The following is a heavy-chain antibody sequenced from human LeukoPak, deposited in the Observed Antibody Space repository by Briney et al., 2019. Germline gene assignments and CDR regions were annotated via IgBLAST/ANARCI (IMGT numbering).Heavy chain of an antibody. CDR3: ARHSGGRDSSGEYWYFDL. CDR1: GATINSYY. Sequence: SETLSLTCTVSGATINSYYWNWIRQSPGKAVEWIGYIHDSGRTKHNPSLKSRVTISVHTSKSHLSLKMTSVTAADTAVYYCARHSGGRDSSGEYWYFDLWGRGTLVTVSS. J-gene: IGHJ2*01. V-gene: IGHV4-59*08. D-gene: IGHD3-22*01. CDR2: IHDSGRT.